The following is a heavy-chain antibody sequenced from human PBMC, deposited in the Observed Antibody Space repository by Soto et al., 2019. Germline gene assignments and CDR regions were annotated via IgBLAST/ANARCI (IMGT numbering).Heavy chain of an antibody. CDR3: ATRSSGFFEH. CDR1: GFTLSDYA. V-gene: IGHV3-23*01. D-gene: IGHD3-3*01. J-gene: IGHJ4*02. CDR2: VSGSGGST. Sequence: ESGGGLVQPGGSLRLSCVASGFTLSDYAMSWVRQAPGKGLEWVSTVSGSGGSTYYADSVKARFTISRDNSKNTLYLQMDSLRAEDTAVYYCATRSSGFFEHWGQGTLVTVSS.